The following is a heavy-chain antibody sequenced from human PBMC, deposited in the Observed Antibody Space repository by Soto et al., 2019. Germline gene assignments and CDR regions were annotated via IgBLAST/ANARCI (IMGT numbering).Heavy chain of an antibody. CDR2: IYYSGST. CDR3: ARLGYEFPYNWFDP. CDR1: GDSISSYY. Sequence: QVQLQESGPGLVKPSETLSLTCTVSGDSISSYYWGWIRQPPGKGLEWIGYIYYSGSTDYNPSLKTRVTISVDTSKNQFSLKLSSVTAADTAIYYCARLGYEFPYNWFDPWGQGTLVTVSS. D-gene: IGHD5-12*01. J-gene: IGHJ5*02. V-gene: IGHV4-59*01.